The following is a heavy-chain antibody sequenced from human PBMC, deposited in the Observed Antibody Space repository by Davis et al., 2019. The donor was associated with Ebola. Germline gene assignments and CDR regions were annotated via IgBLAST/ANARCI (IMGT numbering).Heavy chain of an antibody. CDR2: IGTAGDT. CDR1: GFTLRRYD. CDR3: ARGAQLLSFDP. Sequence: GESLKISCAASGFTLRRYDMHWVRQATGQGLEWVSSIGTAGDTYYPGSVNGRFTISRENAKNSLYLQMNSLRAEDTAVYYCARGAQLLSFDPWGQGTLVTVSS. V-gene: IGHV3-13*01. D-gene: IGHD2-2*01. J-gene: IGHJ5*02.